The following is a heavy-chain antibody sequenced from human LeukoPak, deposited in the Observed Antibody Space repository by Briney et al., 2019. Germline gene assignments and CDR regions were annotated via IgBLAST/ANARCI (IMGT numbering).Heavy chain of an antibody. V-gene: IGHV3-23*01. CDR2: ISDSGAGT. D-gene: IGHD3-10*01. CDR1: GFTFSHYA. Sequence: GGSLRLSCAASGFTFSHYAMSWVRQAPGKGLEWVSAISDSGAGTNYADPVKGWFTISRDNSKNTLYLQMNSLRAGDTAIYYCAKDYKCELWGQGTLVTVSS. J-gene: IGHJ4*02. CDR3: AKDYKCEL.